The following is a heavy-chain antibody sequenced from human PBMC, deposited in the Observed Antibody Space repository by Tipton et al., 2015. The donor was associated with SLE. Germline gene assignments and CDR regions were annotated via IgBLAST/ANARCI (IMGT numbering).Heavy chain of an antibody. D-gene: IGHD7-27*01. V-gene: IGHV4-31*03. CDR3: ARIWGPDWYFDL. Sequence: TLSLTCSVSGGSITSGGYYWTWIRQHPGKGLEWIGYFYFSSSTSYNPSLKSRVTISVDTSKNQFSLKLTSVTAADTAVYYCARIWGPDWYFDLWGRGTLVTVSS. J-gene: IGHJ2*01. CDR2: FYFSSST. CDR1: GGSITSGGYY.